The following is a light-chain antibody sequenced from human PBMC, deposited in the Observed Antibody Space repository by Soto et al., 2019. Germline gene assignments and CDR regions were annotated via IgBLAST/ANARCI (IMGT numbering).Light chain of an antibody. CDR1: SSNSGAGYD. Sequence: QSVLTQPPSVSGAPGQRVTVSCTGSSSNSGAGYDVHWYQQLPRTAPTLLIYDNHNRPSGVPVRFSGSKSGTSASLAIIGLQAEDEADYYCQSYDSSLSAVVFGGGTKLTVL. CDR3: QSYDSSLSAVV. V-gene: IGLV1-40*01. J-gene: IGLJ2*01. CDR2: DNH.